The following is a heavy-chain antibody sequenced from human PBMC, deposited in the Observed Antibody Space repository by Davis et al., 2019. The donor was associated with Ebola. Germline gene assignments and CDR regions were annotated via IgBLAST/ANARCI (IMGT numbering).Heavy chain of an antibody. CDR2: IIPIFGTA. V-gene: IGHV1-69*13. CDR3: ARERARAFDI. D-gene: IGHD6-6*01. Sequence: SVKVSCKASGGTFSSYAISWVRQAPGQGLEWMGGIIPIFGTANYAQKFQGRVTITADESTSTAYMGLSSLRSEDTAVYYCARERARAFDIWGQGTMVTVSS. CDR1: GGTFSSYA. J-gene: IGHJ3*02.